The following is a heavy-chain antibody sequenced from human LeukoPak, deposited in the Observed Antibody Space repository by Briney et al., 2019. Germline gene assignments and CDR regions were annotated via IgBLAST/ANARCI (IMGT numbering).Heavy chain of an antibody. J-gene: IGHJ2*01. D-gene: IGHD5-18*01. CDR3: ARDLPDSYGPEGNWYFDL. V-gene: IGHV4-34*01. CDR1: GGSFSGYY. CDR2: FNHSGST. Sequence: SETLSLTCAVYGGSFSGYYWSWIRQPPGKGLEWIGEFNHSGSTNYNPSLKSRVTISVDTSKNQFSLKLSSVTAADTAVYYCARDLPDSYGPEGNWYFDLWGRGTLVTVSS.